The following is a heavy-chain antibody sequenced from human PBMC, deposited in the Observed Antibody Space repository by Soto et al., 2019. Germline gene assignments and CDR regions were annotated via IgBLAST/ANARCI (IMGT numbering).Heavy chain of an antibody. D-gene: IGHD3-10*01. V-gene: IGHV4-61*01. Sequence: SSETLSLTCTVSGGSVSSGSYYWSWIRQPPGKGLEWIGYIYYSGSTNYNPSLKSRVTISVDTSKNQFSLKLSSVTAADTAVYYCARDKRTEGVTVPTFDLWGRGTLVTVPP. CDR3: ARDKRTEGVTVPTFDL. J-gene: IGHJ2*01. CDR1: GGSVSSGSYY. CDR2: IYYSGST.